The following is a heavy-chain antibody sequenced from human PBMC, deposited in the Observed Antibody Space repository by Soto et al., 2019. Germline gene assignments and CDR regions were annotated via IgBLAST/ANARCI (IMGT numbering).Heavy chain of an antibody. Sequence: PSETLSLTCAVSGGSISSGGYSWSRIRQPPGKGLEWIGYIYHSGSTYYNPSLKSRVTISVDRSKNQFSLKLSSVTAADTAVYYCGIELSEYSCSSPYDYSGMDYWGQGTTVTVSS. D-gene: IGHD6-6*01. CDR1: GGSISSGGYS. CDR2: IYHSGST. CDR3: GIELSEYSCSSPYDYSGMDY. J-gene: IGHJ6*02. V-gene: IGHV4-30-2*01.